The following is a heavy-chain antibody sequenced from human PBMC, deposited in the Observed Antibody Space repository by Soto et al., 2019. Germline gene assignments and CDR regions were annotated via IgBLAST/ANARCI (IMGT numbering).Heavy chain of an antibody. D-gene: IGHD1-1*01. J-gene: IGHJ4*01. CDR2: ISGTAVST. CDR1: GLTFSKYA. CDR3: VNWNDEDVD. Sequence: LLESGGGLAQPGGALRLSCVASGLTFSKYAMNWVRQAPGKGLEWVATISGTAVSTDYADSVKGRFTISRDNSKNTVSLQMDNLRVEDTSTYFCVNWNDEDVDWGQGTLVAVSS. V-gene: IGHV3-23*01.